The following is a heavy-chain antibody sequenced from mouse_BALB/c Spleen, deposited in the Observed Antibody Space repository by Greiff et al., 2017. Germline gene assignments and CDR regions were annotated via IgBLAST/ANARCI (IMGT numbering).Heavy chain of an antibody. CDR2: IRSKSNNYAT. D-gene: IGHD2-2*01. J-gene: IGHJ4*01. CDR1: GFTFNTYA. Sequence: DVHLVESGGGLVQPKGSLKLSCAASGFTFNTYAMNWVRQAPGKGLEWVARIRSKSNNYATYYADSVKDRFTISRDDSQSMLYLQMNNLKTEDTAMYYCVRQDYGYSYYAMDYWGQGTSVTVSS. V-gene: IGHV10-1*02. CDR3: VRQDYGYSYYAMDY.